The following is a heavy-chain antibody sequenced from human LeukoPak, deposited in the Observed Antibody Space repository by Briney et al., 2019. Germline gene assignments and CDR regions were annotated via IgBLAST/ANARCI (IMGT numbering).Heavy chain of an antibody. J-gene: IGHJ3*02. D-gene: IGHD2-15*01. CDR2: IFSGGGT. Sequence: GGSLRLSCAASGFTVSSRYMDWVRQAPGKGLEWVSLIFSGGGTYYADSVKGRFTISRDNSKNTLFLQMNSLRAEDTAVYYCARGGVVYPDSFDIWGRGTMVTVSS. V-gene: IGHV3-66*01. CDR3: ARGGVVYPDSFDI. CDR1: GFTVSSRY.